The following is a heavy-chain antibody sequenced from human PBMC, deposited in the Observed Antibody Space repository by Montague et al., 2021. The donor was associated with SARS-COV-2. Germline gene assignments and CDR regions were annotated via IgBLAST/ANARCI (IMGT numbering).Heavy chain of an antibody. CDR3: SRGWNYAFDI. V-gene: IGHV6-1*01. Sequence: CAISGDSVSRNTPAWNWIRQSPSRGLEWLGRTYYGSSWNTDYAVSVKSRITISPDTSKNQFSLHLNSVTPEDTAVYYCSRGWNYAFDILSQGTMVTVSS. D-gene: IGHD1-7*01. CDR1: GDSVSRNTPA. CDR2: TYYGSSWNT. J-gene: IGHJ3*02.